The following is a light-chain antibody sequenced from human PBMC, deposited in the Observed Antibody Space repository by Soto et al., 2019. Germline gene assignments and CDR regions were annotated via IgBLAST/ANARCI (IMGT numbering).Light chain of an antibody. CDR1: QSVSSY. J-gene: IGKJ4*02. Sequence: EIVLTQSPATLSLSPAERATLSCRASQSVSSYLAWYQQKPGQAPRLLIYHASNRATGIPARLSGSGSGTDFTLTISSLEPEDFAVYYCQQRSNWPPLTFGGGTKVEIK. V-gene: IGKV3-11*01. CDR2: HAS. CDR3: QQRSNWPPLT.